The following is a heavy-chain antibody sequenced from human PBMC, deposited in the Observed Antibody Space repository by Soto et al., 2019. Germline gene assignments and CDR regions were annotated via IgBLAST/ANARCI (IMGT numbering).Heavy chain of an antibody. CDR1: EYTFTTYA. CDR3: ARGKGMEQNYNYPGLDV. V-gene: IGHV1-3*01. Sequence: QVPLVQSGAEVKKPGASVKISCKASEYTFTTYAMHWVRQAPGQGLEWMAWINACNGNTRYSPKFQGRVTISRDTSASTAYMELRSLSSEDTAVYYCARGKGMEQNYNYPGLDVWGQGTTVTVS. J-gene: IGHJ6*02. CDR2: INACNGNT. D-gene: IGHD3-16*01.